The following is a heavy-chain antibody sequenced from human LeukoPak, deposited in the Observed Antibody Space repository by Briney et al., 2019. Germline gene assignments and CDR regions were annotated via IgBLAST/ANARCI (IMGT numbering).Heavy chain of an antibody. Sequence: GASVKVSCKASGYTFTGYYMHWVRQATGQGLEWMGWINPNSGGTNYAQKFQGRVTMTRDTSISTAYMELSRLRSDDTAVYYCARVPFGSSGYGTIDYWGQGTLVTVSS. J-gene: IGHJ4*02. CDR1: GYTFTGYY. D-gene: IGHD3-22*01. CDR2: INPNSGGT. V-gene: IGHV1-2*02. CDR3: ARVPFGSSGYGTIDY.